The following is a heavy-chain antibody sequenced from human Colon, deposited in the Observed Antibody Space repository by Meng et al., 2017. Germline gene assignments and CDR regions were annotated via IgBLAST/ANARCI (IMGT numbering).Heavy chain of an antibody. CDR1: GGSISSNW. Sequence: QVQLQESGPGLVRPPGTLSLTCAVSGGSISSNWWSWVRQPPGKGLEWIGEFFHTGRTNYDPSLKSRVTISVDKSNNQFSLKLTSVTAADTAVYYCARHISILGQRGFDYWGQGTLVTVSS. CDR3: ARHISILGQRGFDY. J-gene: IGHJ4*02. V-gene: IGHV4-4*03. CDR2: FFHTGRT. D-gene: IGHD3/OR15-3a*01.